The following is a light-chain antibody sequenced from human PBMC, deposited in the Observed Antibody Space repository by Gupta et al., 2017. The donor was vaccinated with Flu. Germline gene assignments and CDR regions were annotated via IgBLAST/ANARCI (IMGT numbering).Light chain of an antibody. CDR2: DDS. CDR1: NIGSKS. V-gene: IGLV3-21*02. CDR3: QVWDSSSDNYV. Sequence: SSVLTQTPSVSVAPGPTARITCGGNNIGSKSVHWYQQKPAQAPVLFVYDDSDRRSGIPERFSGSNSGTTATLTTSGVEAGDEADYYCQVWDSSSDNYVFGTGTKVTVL. J-gene: IGLJ1*01.